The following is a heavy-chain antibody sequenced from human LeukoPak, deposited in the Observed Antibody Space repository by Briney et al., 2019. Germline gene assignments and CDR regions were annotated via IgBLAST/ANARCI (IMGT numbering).Heavy chain of an antibody. J-gene: IGHJ4*02. CDR2: ISAYSGHT. CDR3: ARAGHYDSPTHSDF. D-gene: IGHD3-22*01. CDR1: GYTFTGYY. V-gene: IGHV1-18*04. Sequence: GASVKVSCKASGYTFTGYYMHWVRQAPGQGLEWMGWISAYSGHTNYVQKFQGRVTMTTDISTGTAYMELRSLRSDDTAVYYCARAGHYDSPTHSDFWGQGTLVTVSS.